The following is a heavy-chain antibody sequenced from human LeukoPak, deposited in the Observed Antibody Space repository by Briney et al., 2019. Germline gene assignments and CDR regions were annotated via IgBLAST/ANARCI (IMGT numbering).Heavy chain of an antibody. D-gene: IGHD3-3*01. CDR2: INHSGST. V-gene: IGHV4-34*01. J-gene: IGHJ6*03. CDR1: GGSFSGYY. Sequence: SETLSLTCAVYGGSFSGYYWSWIRQPPGKGLEWIGEINHSGSTNYNPSLKSRVTISVDTSKNQFSPKLSSVTAADTAVYYCARAKFWSGYSSYYYYYYMDVWGKGTTVTVSS. CDR3: ARAKFWSGYSSYYYYYYMDV.